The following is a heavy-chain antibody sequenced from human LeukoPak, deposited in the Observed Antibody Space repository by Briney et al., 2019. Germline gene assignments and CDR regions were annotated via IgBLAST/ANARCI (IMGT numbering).Heavy chain of an antibody. Sequence: GGSLRLSCAASGFTFGSYGMHWVRQAPGKGLEWVAFIRYDGSNKYYADSVKGRFTISRDNSKNTLYLQMNSLRAEDTAVYYCARETPDYYDSSGYPNLDYWGQGTLVTVSS. CDR3: ARETPDYYDSSGYPNLDY. J-gene: IGHJ4*02. V-gene: IGHV3-30*02. CDR1: GFTFGSYG. D-gene: IGHD3-22*01. CDR2: IRYDGSNK.